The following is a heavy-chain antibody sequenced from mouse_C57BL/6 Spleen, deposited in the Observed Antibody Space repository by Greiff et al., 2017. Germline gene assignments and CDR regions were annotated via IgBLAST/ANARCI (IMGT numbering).Heavy chain of an antibody. CDR1: GYTFTSYW. CDR2: IDPSDSYT. V-gene: IGHV1-69*02. D-gene: IGHD1-1*01. Sequence: QVQLQQSGAELVKPGASVKLSCKASGYTFTSYWMHWVKQRPGQGLEWIGEIDPSDSYTNYNQKFKGKATLTVDKSSSTAYMQLSSLTSEDSAVYYCARLGYGSSYGFAYWGKGTLVTVSA. CDR3: ARLGYGSSYGFAY. J-gene: IGHJ3*01.